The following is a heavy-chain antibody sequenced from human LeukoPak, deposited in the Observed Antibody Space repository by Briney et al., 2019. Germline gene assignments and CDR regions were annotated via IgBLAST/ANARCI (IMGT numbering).Heavy chain of an antibody. V-gene: IGHV1-18*04. D-gene: IGHD1-26*01. CDR3: ARDLREWELLPGYYFDY. Sequence: ASVKVSCKASGYTFTGYYMHWVRQAPGQGLEWMGWISAYNGNTNYAQKLQGRVTMTTDTSTSTAYMELRSLRSDDTAVYYCARDLREWELLPGYYFDYWGQGTLVTVSS. CDR1: GYTFTGYY. CDR2: ISAYNGNT. J-gene: IGHJ4*02.